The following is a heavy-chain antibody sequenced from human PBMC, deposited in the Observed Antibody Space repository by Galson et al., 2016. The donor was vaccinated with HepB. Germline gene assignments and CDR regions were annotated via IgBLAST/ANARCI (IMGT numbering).Heavy chain of an antibody. D-gene: IGHD1-7*01. CDR3: AKGRHWNYLGYFDY. V-gene: IGHV3-23*01. CDR2: ISGSGLGT. J-gene: IGHJ4*02. CDR1: GFTFSDYA. Sequence: SLRLSCAASGFTFSDYAMSWVRQAPGKGLEWVSAISGSGLGTHYADSVWGRFTISRDNSKNTLYLQMNSLRAEDTAVYYCAKGRHWNYLGYFDYWGQGTLVTVSS.